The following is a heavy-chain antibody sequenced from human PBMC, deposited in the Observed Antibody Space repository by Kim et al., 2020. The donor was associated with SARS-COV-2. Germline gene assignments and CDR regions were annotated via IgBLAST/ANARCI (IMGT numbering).Heavy chain of an antibody. Sequence: SETLSLTCAVYGGSFSGYYWSWIRQPPGKGLEWIGEINHSGSTNYNPSLKSRVTISVDTSKNQFSLKLSSVTAADTAVYYCAKDGVLRYFDWSAKRLRTRYGMDVWGQGTTVTVSS. CDR1: GGSFSGYY. CDR3: AKDGVLRYFDWSAKRLRTRYGMDV. V-gene: IGHV4-34*01. D-gene: IGHD3-9*01. CDR2: INHSGST. J-gene: IGHJ6*02.